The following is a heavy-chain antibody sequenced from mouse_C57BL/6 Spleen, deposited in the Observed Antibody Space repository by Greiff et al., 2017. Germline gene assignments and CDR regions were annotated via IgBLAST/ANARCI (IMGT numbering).Heavy chain of an antibody. Sequence: VQLQQPGAELVKPGASVKLSCKASGYTFTSYWMHWVKQRPGQGLEWIGMIHPNSGSTNYNEKFKGKATLTVDKSSSTAYMQLSSLTSEDSAVYYCARPDHRTSFDYWGQGTTLTVSS. CDR3: ARPDHRTSFDY. D-gene: IGHD5-1*01. CDR1: GYTFTSYW. J-gene: IGHJ2*01. V-gene: IGHV1-64*01. CDR2: IHPNSGST.